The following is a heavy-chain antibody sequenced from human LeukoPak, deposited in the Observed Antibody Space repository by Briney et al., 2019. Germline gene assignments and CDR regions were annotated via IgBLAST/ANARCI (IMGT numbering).Heavy chain of an antibody. CDR3: ARDWIDRGTFDP. J-gene: IGHJ5*02. CDR1: GFTFSSSY. V-gene: IGHV3-74*01. CDR2: IKSDGSVT. Sequence: GGSLRLSCAASGFTFSSSYMHWVRQAPGKGLVWVSRIKSDGSVTGYADSVKGRFAISRDNAKNTMYLQMNSLRAEDTAVYYCARDWIDRGTFDPWGQGTLVTVSS. D-gene: IGHD2-2*03.